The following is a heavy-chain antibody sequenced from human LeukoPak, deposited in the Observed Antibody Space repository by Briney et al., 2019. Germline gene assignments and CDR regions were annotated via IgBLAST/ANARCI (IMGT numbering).Heavy chain of an antibody. CDR1: GGSISSSSYY. V-gene: IGHV4-39*07. CDR3: AKDGGGSYSYFDY. Sequence: PSETLSLTCTVSGGSISSSSYYWGWIRQPPGKGLEWIGSIYYSGSTYYNPSLKSRVTISVDTSKNQFSLKLSSVTAADTAVYYCAKDGGGSYSYFDYWGQGTLVTVSS. D-gene: IGHD1-26*01. J-gene: IGHJ4*02. CDR2: IYYSGST.